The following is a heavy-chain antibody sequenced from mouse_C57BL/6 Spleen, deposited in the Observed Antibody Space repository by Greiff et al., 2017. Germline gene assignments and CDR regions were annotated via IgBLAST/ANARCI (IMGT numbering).Heavy chain of an antibody. V-gene: IGHV3-6*01. J-gene: IGHJ1*03. D-gene: IGHD1-1*01. CDR1: GYSITSGYY. CDR2: ISYDGSN. Sequence: ESGPGLVKPSQSLSLTCSVTGYSITSGYYWNWIRQFPGNKLEWMGYISYDGSNNYNPSLKNRISITRDKSKNQFFLKLNSVTTEDTATYYCARDYYGSSYWYFDVWGTGTTVTVSS. CDR3: ARDYYGSSYWYFDV.